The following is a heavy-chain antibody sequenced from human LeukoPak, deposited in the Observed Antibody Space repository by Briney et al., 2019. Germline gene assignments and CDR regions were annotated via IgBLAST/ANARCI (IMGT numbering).Heavy chain of an antibody. CDR2: IIPIFGTA. Sequence: GSSVNVSCKASGGTFSSYAISWVRQAPGQGLEWMGGIIPIFGTANYAQKFQGRVTITADESTSTAYMELSSLRSEDTAVYYCARDPQSGSYSYYFDYWGQGTLVTVSS. D-gene: IGHD1-26*01. V-gene: IGHV1-69*01. CDR3: ARDPQSGSYSYYFDY. CDR1: GGTFSSYA. J-gene: IGHJ4*02.